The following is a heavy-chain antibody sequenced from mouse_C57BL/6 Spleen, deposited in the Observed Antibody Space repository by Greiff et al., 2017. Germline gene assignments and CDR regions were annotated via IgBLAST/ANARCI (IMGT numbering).Heavy chain of an antibody. Sequence: VQLQQSGAELARPGASVKMSCKASGYTFTSYTMHWVKQRPGQGLEWIGYINPSSGYTKYNQKFKDKATLTANKSSSTAYMQLSSLTPEDSAVYYCANNWDYFDYWGQGTTRTVSS. J-gene: IGHJ2*01. D-gene: IGHD4-1*02. CDR3: ANNWDYFDY. CDR1: GYTFTSYT. CDR2: INPSSGYT. V-gene: IGHV1-4*01.